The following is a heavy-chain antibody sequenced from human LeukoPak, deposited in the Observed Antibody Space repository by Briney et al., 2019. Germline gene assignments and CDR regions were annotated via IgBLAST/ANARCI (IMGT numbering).Heavy chain of an antibody. CDR3: AREDWNYGGNY. Sequence: MGGILPIFGTANYAQKFQGRVTITTDESTSTAYMELSSLRSEDTAVYYCAREDWNYGGNYWGQGTLVTVSS. CDR2: ILPIFGTA. D-gene: IGHD1-7*01. J-gene: IGHJ4*02. V-gene: IGHV1-69*05.